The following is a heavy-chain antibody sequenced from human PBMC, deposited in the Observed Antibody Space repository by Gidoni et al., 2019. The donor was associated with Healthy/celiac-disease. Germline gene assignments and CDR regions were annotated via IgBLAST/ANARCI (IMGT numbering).Heavy chain of an antibody. D-gene: IGHD6-13*01. CDR2: IWYDGSKK. V-gene: IGHV3-33*01. CDR3: ARDLADSSSWYVPKNDAFDI. Sequence: QVQLVASGGGVVQPGRSLSLSCASSVFTFSSYGMHRVRQAPGKGLEWVAVIWYDGSKKYYADSVKGRFTISRDNSKNTLYLQMNSLRAEDTAVYYCARDLADSSSWYVPKNDAFDIWGQGTMVTVSS. CDR1: VFTFSSYG. J-gene: IGHJ3*02.